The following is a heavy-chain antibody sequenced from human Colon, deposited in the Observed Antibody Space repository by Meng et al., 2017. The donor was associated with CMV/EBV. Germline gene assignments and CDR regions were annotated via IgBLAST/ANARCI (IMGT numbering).Heavy chain of an antibody. CDR1: GYTFTSYG. CDR2: IIPIFGIA. CDR3: ARIDRLLWGLGY. Sequence: SVKVSCKASGYTFTSYGISWVRQAPGQGLEWMGWIIPIFGIANYAQKFQGRVTITADKSTSTAYMELSSLRSEDTAVYYCARIDRLLWGLGYWGQGTLVTVSS. J-gene: IGHJ4*02. V-gene: IGHV1-69*10. D-gene: IGHD2-15*01.